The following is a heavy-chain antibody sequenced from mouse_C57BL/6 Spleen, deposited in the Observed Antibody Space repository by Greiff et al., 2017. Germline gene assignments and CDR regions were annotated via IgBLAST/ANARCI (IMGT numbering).Heavy chain of an antibody. CDR2: ISYDGSN. V-gene: IGHV3-6*01. CDR3: ARSYDGYFGFAY. D-gene: IGHD2-3*01. Sequence: VQRVESGPGLVKPSQSLSLTCSVTGYSITSGYYWNWIRQFPGNKQEWMGYISYDGSNNYNPSLKNRISITRDTSKNQFFLKLNSVTTEDTATYYCARSYDGYFGFAYWGQGTLVTVSA. CDR1: GYSITSGYY. J-gene: IGHJ3*01.